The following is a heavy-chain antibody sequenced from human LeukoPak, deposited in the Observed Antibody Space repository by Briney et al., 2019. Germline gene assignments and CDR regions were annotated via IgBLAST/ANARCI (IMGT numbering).Heavy chain of an antibody. CDR1: GCSISSGGYY. J-gene: IGHJ6*02. Sequence: SATLSLTCTVSGCSISSGGYYWTWIRQCPGKGLEWIGFIHYSGSTYYDPSLKTRVSISLDASQNQFSLRLSSVTAADTAVYYCARDEAIFGAGYYYGMDVWGQGTTVTVSS. CDR2: IHYSGST. V-gene: IGHV4-31*03. D-gene: IGHD3-3*01. CDR3: ARDEAIFGAGYYYGMDV.